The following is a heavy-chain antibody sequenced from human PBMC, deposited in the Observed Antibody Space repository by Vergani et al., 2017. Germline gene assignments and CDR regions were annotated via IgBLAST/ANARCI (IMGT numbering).Heavy chain of an antibody. CDR3: AKDYRYCSGGSCPTRYYFDY. Sequence: VQLLESGGGLVQPGGSLRLSCAASGFTFSSYGMHWVRQAPGKGLEWVAVISYDGSNKYYADSVKGRFTISRDNSKNTLYLQMNSLRAEDTAVYYCAKDYRYCSGGSCPTRYYFDYWGQGTLVTVSS. J-gene: IGHJ4*02. CDR1: GFTFSSYG. D-gene: IGHD2-15*01. CDR2: ISYDGSNK. V-gene: IGHV3-30*18.